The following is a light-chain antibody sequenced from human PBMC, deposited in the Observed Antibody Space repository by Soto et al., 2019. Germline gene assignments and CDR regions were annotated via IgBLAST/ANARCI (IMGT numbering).Light chain of an antibody. CDR3: QYYDNLPQT. V-gene: IGKV1-33*01. J-gene: IGKJ2*01. Sequence: DIQMTQSPSSLSASVGDRVTITCQASQDISNYLSWYQQRPGKAPKLLIYDASTLELGVPSRFSESGSGTDFTSTISTLQPEDIATYYCQYYDNLPQTFGQGIKLEIK. CDR2: DAS. CDR1: QDISNY.